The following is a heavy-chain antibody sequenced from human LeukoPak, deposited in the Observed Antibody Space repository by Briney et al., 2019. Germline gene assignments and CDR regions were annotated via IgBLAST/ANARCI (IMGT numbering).Heavy chain of an antibody. CDR1: GYTFTSYD. J-gene: IGHJ4*02. D-gene: IGHD3-22*01. V-gene: IGHV1-8*01. CDR2: MNPNSGNT. Sequence: ASVKVSCKASGYTFTSYDINWVRQATGQGLEWMGWMNPNSGNTGYAQKFQGRVTMTRNTSISTAYMELSSLRSEDTAVYYCARDLNLSYDSSGYYFFDYWGQGTLVTVSS. CDR3: ARDLNLSYDSSGYYFFDY.